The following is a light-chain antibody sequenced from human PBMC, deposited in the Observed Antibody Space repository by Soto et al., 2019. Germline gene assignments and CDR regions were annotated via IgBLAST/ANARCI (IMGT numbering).Light chain of an antibody. V-gene: IGKV3-20*01. CDR1: QSVISTY. CDR3: QQSYTTPVYS. Sequence: EIVLTQSPGTLSLSPGERATLSCRASQSVISTYLAWYQQKPGQAPRLLIYGASSRATGIPDRFSGSGSGTDFTLTISSLQPEDFATYFCQQSYTTPVYSFGQGTKVDIK. CDR2: GAS. J-gene: IGKJ2*01.